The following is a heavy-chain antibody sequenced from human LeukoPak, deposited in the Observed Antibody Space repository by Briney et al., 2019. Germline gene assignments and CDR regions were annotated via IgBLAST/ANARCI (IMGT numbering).Heavy chain of an antibody. J-gene: IGHJ6*02. V-gene: IGHV1-46*01. CDR2: INPSDGGT. D-gene: IGHD4-17*01. CDR3: ARDTRTMTAVTRGQHYYYGLDV. CDR1: GYTFTNYY. Sequence: ASVRVSCKASGYTFTNYYLHWVRQAPGHGLEWMAIINPSDGGTYYEQKLQGRVTVTRDTSTSTVYMELSSLRSEDTAVYYCARDTRTMTAVTRGQHYYYGLDVWGQGTTVTVTS.